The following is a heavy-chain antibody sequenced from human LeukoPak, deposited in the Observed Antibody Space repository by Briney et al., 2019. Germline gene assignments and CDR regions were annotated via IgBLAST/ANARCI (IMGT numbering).Heavy chain of an antibody. CDR2: ISYDGSNK. CDR3: AAQVGAPTGFDY. CDR1: GFTFSSYG. Sequence: PGGSLRLSCAASGFTFSSYGMHWVRQAPGKGLEWVAVISYDGSNKYYADSVKGRFTISRDNSKNTLYLQMNSLRAEDTAVYYCAAQVGAPTGFDYWGQGTLVTVSS. V-gene: IGHV3-30*03. D-gene: IGHD1-26*01. J-gene: IGHJ4*02.